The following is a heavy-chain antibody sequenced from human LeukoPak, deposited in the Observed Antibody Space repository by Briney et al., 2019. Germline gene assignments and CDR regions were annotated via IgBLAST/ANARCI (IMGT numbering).Heavy chain of an antibody. Sequence: GGSLRLSCAASGFSFSRYYMSWVRHTPGKALEWISYIPTSGISVQYADSVRGRFTASRDDAKNSLHLQMDSLRVEDTAVYYCTRAVGLGPGAHFDQWGQGALVIASS. V-gene: IGHV3-11*01. D-gene: IGHD1-26*01. J-gene: IGHJ4*02. CDR2: IPTSGISV. CDR3: TRAVGLGPGAHFDQ. CDR1: GFSFSRYY.